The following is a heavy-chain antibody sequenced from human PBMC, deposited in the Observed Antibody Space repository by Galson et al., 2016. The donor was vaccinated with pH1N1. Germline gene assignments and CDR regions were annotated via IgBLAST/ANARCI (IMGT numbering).Heavy chain of an antibody. J-gene: IGHJ3*02. CDR3: ARDRGVFDI. V-gene: IGHV1-18*01. Sequence: SVKVSCKASGYTFINYGIAWVRQAPGQGPEWMGWISAYDGHTDYAQNFQGRVAMTIDTSTSTANMALRSLRSDDTAVYYCARDRGVFDIWGQGTRVTVSS. CDR2: ISAYDGHT. D-gene: IGHD3-10*01. CDR1: GYTFINYG.